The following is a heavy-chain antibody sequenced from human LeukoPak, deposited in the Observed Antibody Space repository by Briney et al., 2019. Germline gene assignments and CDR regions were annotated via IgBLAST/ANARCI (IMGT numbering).Heavy chain of an antibody. CDR1: GFTFSSYS. CDR3: AREGVPYYYDSSGYYYAGGLDY. D-gene: IGHD3-22*01. CDR2: ISSSSSYI. V-gene: IGHV3-21*01. Sequence: PGGSLRLSSAASGFTFSSYSMNWVRQAPGKGLEWVTSISSSSSYIYYADSVKGRFTISRDNAKNSLYLQMNSLRAEDTAVYYCAREGVPYYYDSSGYYYAGGLDYWGQGTLVTVSS. J-gene: IGHJ4*02.